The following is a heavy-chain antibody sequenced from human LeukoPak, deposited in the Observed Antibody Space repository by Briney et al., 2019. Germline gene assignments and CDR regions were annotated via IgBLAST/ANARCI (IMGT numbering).Heavy chain of an antibody. CDR1: GGSISSSSYY. Sequence: PSETLYLTCTVSGGSISSSSYYWGWIRQPAGKGLEWIGRIYTSGSTNYNPSLESRVTISVDTSKNQFSLKLSSVTAADAAVYYCARAPYSLIQLSLVGGVFDIWGQGTMVTVSS. CDR3: ARAPYSLIQLSLVGGVFDI. D-gene: IGHD5-18*01. CDR2: IYTSGST. J-gene: IGHJ3*02. V-gene: IGHV4-61*02.